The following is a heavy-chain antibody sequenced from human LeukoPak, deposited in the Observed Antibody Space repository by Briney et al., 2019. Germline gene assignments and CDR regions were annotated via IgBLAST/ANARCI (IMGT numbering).Heavy chain of an antibody. V-gene: IGHV1-69*05. CDR3: AGAGYYDFWSGYVDAFDI. CDR2: IIPIFGTA. Sequence: SVKASCKASGGTFSSYAISWVRQAPGQGLEWMGGIIPIFGTANYAQKFQGRVTITTDESTSTAYMELSSLRSEDTAVYYCAGAGYYDFWSGYVDAFDIWGQGTMVTVSS. D-gene: IGHD3-3*01. CDR1: GGTFSSYA. J-gene: IGHJ3*02.